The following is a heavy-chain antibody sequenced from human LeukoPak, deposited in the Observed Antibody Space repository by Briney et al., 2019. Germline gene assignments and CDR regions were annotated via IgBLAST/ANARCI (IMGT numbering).Heavy chain of an antibody. CDR1: GFTFSSYA. CDR3: ARGIKVDTFYYFDY. V-gene: IGHV3-64*01. J-gene: IGHJ4*02. Sequence: QPGGSLRLSCAASGFTFSSYAMHWVRQAPGKGLEYVSAISSNGGRTYYANSVKGRFTISRDNSKNTLYLQMGSLRAEDMAVYYCARGIKVDTFYYFDYWGQGTLVTVSS. D-gene: IGHD5-18*01. CDR2: ISSNGGRT.